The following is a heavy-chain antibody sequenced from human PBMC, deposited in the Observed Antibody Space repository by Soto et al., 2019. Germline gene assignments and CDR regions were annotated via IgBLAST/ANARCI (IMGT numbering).Heavy chain of an antibody. J-gene: IGHJ4*02. V-gene: IGHV4-61*07. CDR3: ARLKIPGYSSGWYGTFDY. D-gene: IGHD6-19*01. CDR2: IYYSGST. Sequence: SWIRQPPGKGLEWIGYIYYSGSTNYNPSPKSRVTISVDTSKNQFSLKLSSVTAADTAVYYCARLKIPGYSSGWYGTFDYWGQGTLVTVSS.